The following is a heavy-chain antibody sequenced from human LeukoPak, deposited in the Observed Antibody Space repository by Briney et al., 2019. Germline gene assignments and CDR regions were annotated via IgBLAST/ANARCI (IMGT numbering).Heavy chain of an antibody. Sequence: SETLSLTCTVSGGSISSSSYYWGWIRQPPGKGLEWIGSIYYSGSTYYNPSLKSRVTISVDTSKNQFSLKLSSVTAADTAVYYCAGSYCSGGSCYSITFDYWGQGTLVTVSS. J-gene: IGHJ4*02. V-gene: IGHV4-39*07. D-gene: IGHD2-15*01. CDR1: GGSISSSSYY. CDR2: IYYSGST. CDR3: AGSYCSGGSCYSITFDY.